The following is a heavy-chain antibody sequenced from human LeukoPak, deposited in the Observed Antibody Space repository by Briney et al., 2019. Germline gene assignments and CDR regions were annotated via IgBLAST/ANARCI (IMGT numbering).Heavy chain of an antibody. CDR2: ISYDGSDK. J-gene: IGHJ4*02. V-gene: IGHV3-30*03. CDR3: KEADY. Sequence: PGGSLRLSCAASGFTFSSYGMHWVRQAPGKGLEWVAAISYDGSDKYYADSVKGRFTISRDNSKNTLYLQMNSLRVEDTAVYYCKEADYWGQGTLVTVSS. CDR1: GFTFSSYG.